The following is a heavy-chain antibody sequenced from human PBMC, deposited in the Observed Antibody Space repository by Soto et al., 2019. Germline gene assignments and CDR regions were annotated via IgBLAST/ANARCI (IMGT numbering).Heavy chain of an antibody. CDR2: IYYSGST. Sequence: SETLSLTCTVSGGSISSSSYYWGWIRQPPGKGLEWIGSIYYSGSTYYNPSLKSRVTISVDTSKNQFSLKLSSVTAADTAVYYCASAYYDFWSAYRGNWFDPWGQGTLVTVSS. D-gene: IGHD3-3*01. CDR1: GGSISSSSYY. CDR3: ASAYYDFWSAYRGNWFDP. J-gene: IGHJ5*02. V-gene: IGHV4-39*01.